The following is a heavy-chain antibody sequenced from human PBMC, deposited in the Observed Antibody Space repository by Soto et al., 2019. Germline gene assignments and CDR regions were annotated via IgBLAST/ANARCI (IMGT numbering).Heavy chain of an antibody. D-gene: IGHD3-22*01. CDR2: IYPGDSDT. CDR1: GYSFTSYW. J-gene: IGHJ4*02. Sequence: GESLKISCKGSGYSFTSYWIGWVRQMPGKGLEWMGIIYPGDSDTRYSPSFQGQVTISADKSISTAYLQWSSLKASDTAMYYCARKGDYYYDSSGYAIDYWGQGTLVTVSS. CDR3: ARKGDYYYDSSGYAIDY. V-gene: IGHV5-51*01.